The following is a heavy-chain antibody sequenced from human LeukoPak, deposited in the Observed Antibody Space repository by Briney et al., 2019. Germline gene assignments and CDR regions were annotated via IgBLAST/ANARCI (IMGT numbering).Heavy chain of an antibody. CDR3: VKVEVTMVRGVEGANDY. CDR2: ISGSGGST. J-gene: IGHJ4*02. D-gene: IGHD3-10*01. CDR1: GFTFSSYA. Sequence: GGSLRLSCAASGFTFSSYAMSWVRQAPGKGLEWVSAISGSGGSTYYADSVKGRFTISRDNSKNTLYLQMNSLRAEDTAVYYCVKVEVTMVRGVEGANDYWGQGTLVTVSS. V-gene: IGHV3-23*01.